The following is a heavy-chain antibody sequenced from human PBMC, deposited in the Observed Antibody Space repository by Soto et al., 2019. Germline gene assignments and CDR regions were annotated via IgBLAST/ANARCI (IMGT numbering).Heavy chain of an antibody. CDR2: INPNSGGT. CDR3: ARGARDHDYGAGWFDP. D-gene: IGHD4-17*01. CDR1: GYTFTGYY. J-gene: IGHJ5*02. V-gene: IGHV1-2*04. Sequence: ASVKVSCKASGYTFTGYYMHWVRQAPGQGLEWMGWINPNSGGTNYAQKFQGWVTMTRDTSISTAYMELSRLRSDDTAVYYCARGARDHDYGAGWFDPWGQGTLVTVSS.